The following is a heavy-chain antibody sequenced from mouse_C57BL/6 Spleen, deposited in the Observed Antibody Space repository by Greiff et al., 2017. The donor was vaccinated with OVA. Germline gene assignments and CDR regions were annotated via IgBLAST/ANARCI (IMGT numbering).Heavy chain of an antibody. Sequence: VQRVESGAELVRPGASVKLSCKASGYTFTDYYINWVKQRPGQGLEWIARIYPGSGNTYYNEKFKGKATLTAEKSSSTAYMQLSSLTSEDSAVYCCAAGTRVYFDYWGQGTTLTVSS. CDR3: AAGTRVYFDY. V-gene: IGHV1-76*01. J-gene: IGHJ2*01. CDR1: GYTFTDYY. CDR2: IYPGSGNT. D-gene: IGHD4-1*01.